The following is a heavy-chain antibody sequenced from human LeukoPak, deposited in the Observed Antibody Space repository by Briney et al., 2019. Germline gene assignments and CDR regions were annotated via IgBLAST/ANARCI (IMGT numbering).Heavy chain of an antibody. CDR1: GFTFSSYH. CDR3: ARRATTERGHSYGLDF. D-gene: IGHD5-18*01. J-gene: IGHJ4*02. CDR2: IGSSGSYI. V-gene: IGHV3-21*01. Sequence: GGSLRLSCEVSGFTFSSYHMNWVRQAPGKGLEWVSSIGSSGSYIYYADSLTGRFIISRDNAKNSLYLQMNSLRAEDTAMYYCARRATTERGHSYGLDFWGQGTLVTVSS.